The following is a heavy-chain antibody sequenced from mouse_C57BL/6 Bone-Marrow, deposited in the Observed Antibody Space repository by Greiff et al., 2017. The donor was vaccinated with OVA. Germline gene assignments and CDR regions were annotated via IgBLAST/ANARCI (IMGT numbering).Heavy chain of an antibody. J-gene: IGHJ4*01. CDR2: ISNGGGST. V-gene: IGHV5-12*01. CDR1: GFTFSDYY. Sequence: EVQVVESGGGLVQPGGSLKLSCAASGFTFSDYYMYWVRQTPEKRLEWVAYISNGGGSTYYPDTVKGRFTISRDNAKNTLYLQMSRLKSEDTAMYYCAGNLLLRFYAMDYWGQGTSVTVSS. CDR3: AGNLLLRFYAMDY. D-gene: IGHD1-1*01.